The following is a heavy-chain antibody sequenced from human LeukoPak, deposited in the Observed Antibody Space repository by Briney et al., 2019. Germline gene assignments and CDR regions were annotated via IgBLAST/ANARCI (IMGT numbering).Heavy chain of an antibody. V-gene: IGHV3-48*03. Sequence: GGSLRLSCAASGFTFSSYEMNWVRQAPGKGLEWVSYISSSGSTIYYADSVKGRFTISRDNAKNSLYLQMNSLRAEDTAVYYCARGQADYSDYVLDWGQGTLVTVSS. CDR3: ARGQADYSDYVLD. J-gene: IGHJ4*02. CDR2: ISSSGSTI. CDR1: GFTFSSYE. D-gene: IGHD4-11*01.